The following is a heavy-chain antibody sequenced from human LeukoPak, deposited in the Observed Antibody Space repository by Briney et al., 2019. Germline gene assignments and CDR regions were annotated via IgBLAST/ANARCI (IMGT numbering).Heavy chain of an antibody. CDR2: IKSKTDGGTT. J-gene: IGHJ4*02. CDR1: GFPFSNAW. CDR3: TTDSIDY. V-gene: IGHV3-15*01. Sequence: PGGSLRLSCAASGFPFSNAWMSWVGQPPGKGRDWVGRIKSKTDGGTTDYAAPVKGRFTISRDDSKNTLYLQMNSLKTEDTAVYYCTTDSIDYWGQGTLVTVSS.